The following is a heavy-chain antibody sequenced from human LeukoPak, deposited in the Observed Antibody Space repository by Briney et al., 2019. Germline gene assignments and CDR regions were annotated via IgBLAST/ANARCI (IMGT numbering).Heavy chain of an antibody. D-gene: IGHD6-13*01. CDR2: ISPSGGST. CDR1: GYTFTSYY. V-gene: IGHV1-46*01. J-gene: IGHJ5*02. Sequence: ASVKVSCKASGYTFTSYYMHWVRQAPGQGLEWMGIISPSGGSTSYAQKFQGRVTMTRDTSTSTVYMELSSLRSEDTAVYYCARDEIAAAYGTNWFDPWGQGTLVTVSS. CDR3: ARDEIAAAYGTNWFDP.